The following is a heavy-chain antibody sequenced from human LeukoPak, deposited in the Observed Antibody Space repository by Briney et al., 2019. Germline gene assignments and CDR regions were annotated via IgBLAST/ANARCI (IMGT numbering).Heavy chain of an antibody. J-gene: IGHJ6*02. CDR2: FHTSCNI. V-gene: IGHV3-13*01. Sequence: GGSLRLSCAASGVTFSNYNIHWVRQATAKGLELVSAFHTSCNIHYSGSVKGRFATSRENAKNSFYLQMNNLRAGDTAVYYCARGSCSSRSCYKRVNGLDVWGQGTPVTVSS. CDR3: ARGSCSSRSCYKRVNGLDV. D-gene: IGHD2-2*01. CDR1: GVTFSNYN.